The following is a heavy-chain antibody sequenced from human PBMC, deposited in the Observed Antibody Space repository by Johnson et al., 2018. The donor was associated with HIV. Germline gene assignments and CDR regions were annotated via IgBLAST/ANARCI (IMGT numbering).Heavy chain of an antibody. CDR1: GFTFSSHA. J-gene: IGHJ3*02. D-gene: IGHD6-13*01. Sequence: QVQLVESGGDVVQPGGSLRLSCSASGFTFSSHAMHWVRQSPGKGLEWVAVIWYDGSNKYYADSVKGRFTISRDNAKTSLYLQMNSLRAEDTALYYCAKGGAASDAFDIWGQGTMVTVSS. CDR3: AKGGAASDAFDI. CDR2: IWYDGSNK. V-gene: IGHV3-33*03.